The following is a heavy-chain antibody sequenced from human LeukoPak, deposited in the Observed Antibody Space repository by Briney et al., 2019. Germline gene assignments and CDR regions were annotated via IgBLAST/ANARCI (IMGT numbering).Heavy chain of an antibody. V-gene: IGHV1-24*01. D-gene: IGHD2-8*01. CDR3: ATDPGTSGVGYWYFDL. CDR1: GYTLTELS. J-gene: IGHJ2*01. CDR2: FDPEDGET. Sequence: ASVKVSCKVSGYTLTELSMHWVRQAPGKGLEWMGGFDPEDGETIYAQKFQGRVTMTEDTSTDTAYMELSSLRSEDTAVYYCATDPGTSGVGYWYFDLWGRGTLVTVSS.